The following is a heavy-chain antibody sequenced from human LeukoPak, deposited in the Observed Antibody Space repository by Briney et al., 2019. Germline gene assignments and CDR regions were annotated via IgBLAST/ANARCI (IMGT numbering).Heavy chain of an antibody. Sequence: SETLSLTCTVSGGSISSSSYYWGWIRQPPGKGLEWIGSIYYSGSTYYNPSLKSRVTISVDTSKNQFSLKLSSVTAADTAVYYCARLLAVAGTGDYWGQGTLVTVSS. J-gene: IGHJ4*02. CDR1: GGSISSSSYY. CDR3: ARLLAVAGTGDY. V-gene: IGHV4-39*01. D-gene: IGHD6-19*01. CDR2: IYYSGST.